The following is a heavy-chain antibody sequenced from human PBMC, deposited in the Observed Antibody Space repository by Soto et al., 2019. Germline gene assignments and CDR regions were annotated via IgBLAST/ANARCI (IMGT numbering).Heavy chain of an antibody. Sequence: QGHLVESGGGVVQPGRSLRLSCVASGFDFKTYGMHWVRQAPGKGLEWVAVIGFDGTNIHYSDSVRGRFSISRDNSENTVSLQMNILRVEDTALYYCVRTACVINNCSYRGVRWVQGTLVTV. CDR3: VRTACVINNCSYRGVR. J-gene: IGHJ4*02. CDR2: IGFDGTNI. CDR1: GFDFKTYG. V-gene: IGHV3-33*01. D-gene: IGHD3-10*01.